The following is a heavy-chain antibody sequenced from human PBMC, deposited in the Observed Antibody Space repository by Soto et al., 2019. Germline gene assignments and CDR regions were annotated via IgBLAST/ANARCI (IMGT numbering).Heavy chain of an antibody. J-gene: IGHJ4*02. D-gene: IGHD6-13*01. V-gene: IGHV3-30*18. CDR2: ISYDGSNK. CDR3: ANSHSSSWYYFHY. Sequence: QVQLVESGGGVVQPGRSLRLSCAASGFTLSIYGMHWVRQAPGKGLEWVAVISYDGSNKYYADSVKGRFTISRDNSKNTLYLQMNSLRAEDTAVYYCANSHSSSWYYFHYWGQGTLVTVSS. CDR1: GFTLSIYG.